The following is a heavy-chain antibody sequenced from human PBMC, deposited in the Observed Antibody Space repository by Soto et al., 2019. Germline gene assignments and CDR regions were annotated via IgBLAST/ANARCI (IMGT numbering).Heavy chain of an antibody. Sequence: SLLKLENPTETLTLTCTLSGFSLSNARMGVSWIRQPPGKALEWLAHIFSNDEKSYSTSLKSRLTISKDTSKSQVVLTMTNMDPVDTATYYCARIPTRYYDFWSGYTTYYFGYWGQGTLVTVSS. J-gene: IGHJ4*02. CDR1: GFSLSNARMG. V-gene: IGHV2-26*01. CDR3: ARIPTRYYDFWSGYTTYYFGY. CDR2: IFSNDEK. D-gene: IGHD3-3*01.